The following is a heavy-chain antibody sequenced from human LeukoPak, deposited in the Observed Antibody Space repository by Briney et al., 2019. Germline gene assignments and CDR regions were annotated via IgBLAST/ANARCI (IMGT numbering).Heavy chain of an antibody. J-gene: IGHJ3*02. D-gene: IGHD2-21*01. CDR2: ISSRSTYI. V-gene: IGHV3-21*01. Sequence: GGSLRLSCAASGFTFSTYSMNWVRQAPGKGLEWVSSISSRSTYIYYADSVKGRFTISRDNAKNSLYLQMNNLRAEDTAMFYCATSMAQDVDAFHIWGQGTMVTVSS. CDR3: ATSMAQDVDAFHI. CDR1: GFTFSTYS.